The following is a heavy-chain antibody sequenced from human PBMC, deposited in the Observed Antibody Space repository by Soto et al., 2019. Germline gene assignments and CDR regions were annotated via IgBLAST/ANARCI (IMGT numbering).Heavy chain of an antibody. V-gene: IGHV3-73*01. CDR1: GVTISGSG. Sequence: GGSLRFSCAAAGVTISGSGMHCVRQASGKGLEWVGRIRSKANSYATAYAASVKGRFTISRDDSKNTAYLQINSLKTEDTAVYYCTPYGGALRYFDYWGQGTLVTVSS. D-gene: IGHD2-21*01. CDR2: IRSKANSYAT. CDR3: TPYGGALRYFDY. J-gene: IGHJ4*02.